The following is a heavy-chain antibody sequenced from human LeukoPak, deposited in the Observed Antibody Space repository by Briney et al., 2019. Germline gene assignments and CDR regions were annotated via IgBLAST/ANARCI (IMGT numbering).Heavy chain of an antibody. V-gene: IGHV4-34*01. J-gene: IGHJ4*02. CDR1: GFTFSDYY. CDR3: ARGLPYDFWSGYYPLTRPYFDY. Sequence: LRLSCAASGFTFSDYYMSWIRQPPGKGLEWIGEINHSGSTNYNPSLKSRVTISVDTSKNQFSLKLSSVTAADTAVYYCARGLPYDFWSGYYPLTRPYFDYWGQGTLVTVSS. CDR2: INHSGST. D-gene: IGHD3-3*01.